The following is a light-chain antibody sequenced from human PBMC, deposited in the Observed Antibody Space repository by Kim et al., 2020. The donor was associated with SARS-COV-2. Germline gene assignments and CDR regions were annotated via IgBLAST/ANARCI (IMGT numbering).Light chain of an antibody. V-gene: IGKV1-5*01. CDR1: QSISSW. J-gene: IGKJ2*01. CDR3: EQYNSYSMYT. Sequence: ASVEDRVTITCRASQSISSWWAWYQQKPGKAPKLLIYDASSLESGVPSRFSGSGSGTEFTLTISILQPDDFATYYCEQYNSYSMYTFGQGTKLEIK. CDR2: DAS.